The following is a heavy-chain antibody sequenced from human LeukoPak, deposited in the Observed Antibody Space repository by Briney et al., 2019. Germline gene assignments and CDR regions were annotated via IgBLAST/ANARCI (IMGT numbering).Heavy chain of an antibody. D-gene: IGHD5-18*01. CDR1: GFTFSTYS. CDR3: AKTVRRVDTAMVAFDY. V-gene: IGHV3-21*04. J-gene: IGHJ4*02. Sequence: GSLRLSCAGSGFTFSTYSMNWVRQAPGKGLEWVSSITNSNNYIYYADSMKGRFTISRDNAKNSLYLQMNSLRAEDTAVYYCAKTVRRVDTAMVAFDYWGQGTLVTVSS. CDR2: ITNSNNYI.